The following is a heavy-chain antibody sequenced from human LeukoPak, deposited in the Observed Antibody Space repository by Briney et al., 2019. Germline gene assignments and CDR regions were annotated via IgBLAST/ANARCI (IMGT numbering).Heavy chain of an antibody. J-gene: IGHJ4*02. CDR3: ARDRRQDTAMVTLDY. D-gene: IGHD5-18*01. CDR1: GYTFTSYY. CDR2: INPSGGST. V-gene: IGHV1-46*01. Sequence: ASVKVSCKASGYTFTSYYMHWVRQAPGQGLEWMGIINPSGGSTSYAQKFQGRVTMTRDMSTSTVYMELSSLRSEDTAVYYCARDRRQDTAMVTLDYWGQGTLVTVSS.